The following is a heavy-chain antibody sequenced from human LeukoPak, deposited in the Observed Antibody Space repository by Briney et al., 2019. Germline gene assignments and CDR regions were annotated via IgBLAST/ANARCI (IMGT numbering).Heavy chain of an antibody. Sequence: GGSLRLSCAASGFTFSSYGMHWVRQAPGKGLEWVAIISYDGSHKYYADSVEGRFTISRDNSKNTLYLQMNSLRAEDTAVYYCAKATVNYFGSGSYPYYYGLDVWGQGTTVTVSS. V-gene: IGHV3-30*18. J-gene: IGHJ6*02. CDR1: GFTFSSYG. D-gene: IGHD3-10*01. CDR3: AKATVNYFGSGSYPYYYGLDV. CDR2: ISYDGSHK.